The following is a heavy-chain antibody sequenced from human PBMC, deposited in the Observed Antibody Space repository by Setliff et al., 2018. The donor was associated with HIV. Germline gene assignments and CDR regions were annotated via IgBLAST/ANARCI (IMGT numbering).Heavy chain of an antibody. CDR3: ARINDYGGNEGYFDY. V-gene: IGHV1-18*01. CDR1: GYIFTSYG. J-gene: IGHJ4*02. D-gene: IGHD4-17*01. Sequence: ASVKVSCKASGYIFTSYGITWVRQAPGQGLEWMGWISAYNGNTNYAQKLQGRVTMTTDTSTSTAYMELRSLRSDDTAVYYRARINDYGGNEGYFDYWGQGTLVTAPQ. CDR2: ISAYNGNT.